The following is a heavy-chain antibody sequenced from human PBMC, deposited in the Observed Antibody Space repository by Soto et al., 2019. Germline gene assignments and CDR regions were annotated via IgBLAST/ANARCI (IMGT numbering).Heavy chain of an antibody. CDR3: AKGANQLLLTIWFDP. CDR2: ISWNSGSI. CDR1: GFTFDDYA. J-gene: IGHJ5*02. D-gene: IGHD2-2*01. Sequence: EVQLVESGGGLVQPGRSLRLSCAASGFTFDDYAMHWVRQAPGKGLEWVSGISWNSGSIGYADSVKGRFIISRDNAKNSLYLQMNSLRAEDTALYYCAKGANQLLLTIWFDPWGQGTLVTVSS. V-gene: IGHV3-9*01.